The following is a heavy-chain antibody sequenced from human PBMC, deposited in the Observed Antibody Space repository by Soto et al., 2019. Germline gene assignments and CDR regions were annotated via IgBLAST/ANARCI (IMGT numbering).Heavy chain of an antibody. CDR1: SGSISVTNVF. CDR3: ARITGRHLVY. V-gene: IGHV4-39*01. D-gene: IGHD1-20*01. Sequence: PWETLSLTCTVSSGSISVTNVFWGWVRQPPGKGPEWLGNVDYSGTAYFSPSLATRVTLHVEPAKNEMSLTLYSVTAEATALYYCARITGRHLVYWGQGSLVTGSS. J-gene: IGHJ4*02. CDR2: VDYSGTA.